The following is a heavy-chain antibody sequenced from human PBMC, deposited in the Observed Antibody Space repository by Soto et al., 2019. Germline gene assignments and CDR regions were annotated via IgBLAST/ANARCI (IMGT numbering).Heavy chain of an antibody. Sequence: PSETLSLPCSVYGWSFSGYDWGGIRPPPGEGLEWIGEINHSGGTNYNPSLKSRVTISGDTSKNQFSLKLSSVTAADTAVYYCARGVRADSRSWYWWNGFDLWGQGTLVTVSS. V-gene: IGHV4-34*01. J-gene: IGHJ5*02. CDR2: INHSGGT. CDR3: ARGVRADSRSWYWWNGFDL. CDR1: GWSFSGYD. D-gene: IGHD6-13*01.